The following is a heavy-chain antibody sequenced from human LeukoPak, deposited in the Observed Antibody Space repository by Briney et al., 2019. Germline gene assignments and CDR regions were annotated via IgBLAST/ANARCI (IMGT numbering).Heavy chain of an antibody. CDR3: ARSLLGYCSGGSCHDAFDI. CDR1: GFSFSSYE. Sequence: GGSLRLSCAASGFSFSSYEMSWVGQAPGKALVGFSRINSDGRSTSYADSVKGRFTISRDNAKNTLYLQMNSLRAEDTAVYYCARSLLGYCSGGSCHDAFDIWGQGTMVTVSS. V-gene: IGHV3-74*01. D-gene: IGHD2-15*01. J-gene: IGHJ3*02. CDR2: INSDGRST.